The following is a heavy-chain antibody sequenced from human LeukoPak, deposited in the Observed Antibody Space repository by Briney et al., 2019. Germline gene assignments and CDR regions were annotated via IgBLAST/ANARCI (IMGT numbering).Heavy chain of an antibody. D-gene: IGHD3-16*01. CDR1: GAPFSGYY. V-gene: IGHV4-4*07. CDR2: IYTNGRP. Sequence: SETLSLTCSVSGAPFSGYYWGWIRQAAGTGLEWLGRIYTNGRPDYNPSLRSRVTMSVDTSKNQFTLKLSSVTAADTAVYYCAREARDYEGSGCQYENWGQGTLVTVSS. CDR3: AREARDYEGSGCQYEN. J-gene: IGHJ4*02.